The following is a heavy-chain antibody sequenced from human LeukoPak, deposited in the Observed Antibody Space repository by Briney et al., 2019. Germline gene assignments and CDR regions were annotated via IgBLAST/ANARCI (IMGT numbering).Heavy chain of an antibody. CDR1: GGSISSYY. Sequence: LETLSLTCTVSGGSISSYYWGWIRQPPGKGLEWIGSIYYSGSTYYNPSLKCRVTISVDTSKNQFSLKLSSVTAADTAVYYCARDRYYYDSSGYAFFDYWGQGTLVTVSS. CDR3: ARDRYYYDSSGYAFFDY. J-gene: IGHJ4*02. CDR2: IYYSGST. V-gene: IGHV4-39*07. D-gene: IGHD3-22*01.